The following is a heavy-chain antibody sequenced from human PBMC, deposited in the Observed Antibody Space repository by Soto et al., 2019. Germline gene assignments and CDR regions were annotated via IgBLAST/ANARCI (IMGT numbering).Heavy chain of an antibody. CDR3: AIDSYDSRGSPLY. V-gene: IGHV1-69*08. D-gene: IGHD3-22*01. Sequence: QVQLVQSGAEVKKPGSSVKVSCKASGGTFSSYTISWVRQAPGQGLEWMGRIILILGIANYAQKFQGRVTSTAHKSTDTAYMELSSLKSEDTDVYYFAIDSYDSRGSPLYWGQGTLVTVSS. CDR2: IILILGIA. J-gene: IGHJ4*02. CDR1: GGTFSSYT.